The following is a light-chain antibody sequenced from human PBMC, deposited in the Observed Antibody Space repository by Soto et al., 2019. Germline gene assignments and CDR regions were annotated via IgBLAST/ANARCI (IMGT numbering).Light chain of an antibody. V-gene: IGKV3-11*01. CDR2: DAS. Sequence: EIVLTQSPATLSLSPGERATLSCRASQSVSSYLAWYQQKPGQATRLLIYDASNRATGIPARFSGSGSGTDFTLTISSLGPEDFAVYYCQQRSNWPPEITCGQGTRLEI. CDR3: QQRSNWPPEIT. J-gene: IGKJ5*01. CDR1: QSVSSY.